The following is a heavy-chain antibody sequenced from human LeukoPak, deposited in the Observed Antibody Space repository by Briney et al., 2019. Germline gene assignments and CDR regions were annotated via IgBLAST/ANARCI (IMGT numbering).Heavy chain of an antibody. CDR2: THASGSF. J-gene: IGHJ4*02. CDR1: GDSISSDTYY. V-gene: IGHV4-61*02. CDR3: ARVGDSYGPALDY. Sequence: SETLSLTCTVSGDSISSDTYYWSWIRQPAGKGLQWIGRTHASGSFMYNPSLKSRLTISIDTSKKQFSLKLSSVTDADTAVYYCARVGDSYGPALDYWGQGTLVTVSS. D-gene: IGHD5-18*01.